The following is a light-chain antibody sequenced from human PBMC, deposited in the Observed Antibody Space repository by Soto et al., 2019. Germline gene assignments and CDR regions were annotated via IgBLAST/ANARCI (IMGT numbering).Light chain of an antibody. CDR2: EAS. CDR1: QGISSW. J-gene: IGKJ1*01. V-gene: IGKV1-12*01. Sequence: DIQMTQSPSSVSASVGDRVTISCRASQGISSWLAWYQQRPGKAPKLLIYEASSLHTGVPPRFSGSGSGSDFTLTVSNPRPEESATYFCQEAYSFPLTFGQGTKVEIK. CDR3: QEAYSFPLT.